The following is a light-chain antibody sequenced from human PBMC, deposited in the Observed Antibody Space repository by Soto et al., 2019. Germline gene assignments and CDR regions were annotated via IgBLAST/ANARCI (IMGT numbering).Light chain of an antibody. V-gene: IGKV3-11*01. CDR3: QQRSNSWT. Sequence: EIVLTQSPATLSLSPGERATLSCRASQSVSRYLAWYQQKRGQAPRLLIYEASNRATGIPARFSGSGSGTDFTLTISSLEPDDFAVYYCQQRSNSWTFGQGTKVDIK. CDR1: QSVSRY. CDR2: EAS. J-gene: IGKJ1*01.